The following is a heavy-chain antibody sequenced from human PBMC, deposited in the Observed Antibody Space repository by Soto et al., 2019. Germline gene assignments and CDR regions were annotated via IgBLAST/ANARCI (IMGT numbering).Heavy chain of an antibody. Sequence: GGSLRLSCAASGFTFSSYSMNWVRQAPGKGLEWVSSISSSSYIYYADSVKGRFTISRDNAKNSLYLQMNSLRAEDTAVYYCARRGAAGFNDAFDIWGQGTMVTVSS. CDR3: ARRGAAGFNDAFDI. V-gene: IGHV3-21*01. CDR2: ISSSSYI. CDR1: GFTFSSYS. D-gene: IGHD6-13*01. J-gene: IGHJ3*02.